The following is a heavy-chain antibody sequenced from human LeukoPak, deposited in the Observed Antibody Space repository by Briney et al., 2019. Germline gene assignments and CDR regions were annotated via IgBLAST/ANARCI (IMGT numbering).Heavy chain of an antibody. J-gene: IGHJ4*02. CDR3: TKAWAADH. CDR2: ISDSGTNT. D-gene: IGHD2-15*01. Sequence: PGGSLRLSCAASGFTFNKCAMGWVRQAPGKGLEWVSLISDSGTNTYYTDSVKGRFTISRDNSKNTLYLQVSVLRTEDTAVYYCTKAWAADHWGQGALVTVSS. V-gene: IGHV3-23*01. CDR1: GFTFNKCA.